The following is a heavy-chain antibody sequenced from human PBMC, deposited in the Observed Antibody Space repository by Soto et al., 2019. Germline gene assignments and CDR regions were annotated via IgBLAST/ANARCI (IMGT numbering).Heavy chain of an antibody. Sequence: PGGSLRLSCAASGFTVSSNYMSWVRQAPGKGLEWVSVIYSGGSTYYADSVKGRFTISRDNSKNTLYLQMNSLRAEDTAVYYCARDLIGYSSRGWFDPWGQGTLVTVSS. CDR1: GFTVSSNY. V-gene: IGHV3-53*01. CDR2: IYSGGST. J-gene: IGHJ5*02. D-gene: IGHD6-13*01. CDR3: ARDLIGYSSRGWFDP.